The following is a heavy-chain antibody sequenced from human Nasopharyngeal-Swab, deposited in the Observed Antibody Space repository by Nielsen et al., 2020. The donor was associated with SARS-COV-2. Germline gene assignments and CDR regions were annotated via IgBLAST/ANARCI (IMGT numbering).Heavy chain of an antibody. J-gene: IGHJ6*02. CDR3: AKDCGLRAAYYYYGMDV. V-gene: IGHV3-30*18. CDR2: ISYDGSNK. D-gene: IGHD6-25*01. Sequence: GGSLRLSCAASGFTFSSYGMHWVRQAPGKGLEWVAVISYDGSNKYYADFVKGRFTISRDNSKNTLYLQMNSLRAEDTAVYYCAKDCGLRAAYYYYGMDVWGQGTTVTVSS. CDR1: GFTFSSYG.